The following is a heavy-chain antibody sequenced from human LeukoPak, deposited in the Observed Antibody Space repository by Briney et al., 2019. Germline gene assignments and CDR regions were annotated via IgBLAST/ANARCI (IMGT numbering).Heavy chain of an antibody. J-gene: IGHJ5*02. D-gene: IGHD2-2*01. CDR3: ARAGSSTSFRSGRNKWFDP. CDR2: INPNSGGA. Sequence: GASVKVSCKASGYTFTGYYMHWGRQAPGQGLEWMGWINPNSGGANYAQKFQGRVTMTRDTSISTAYMELSRLRSDDTAVYYCARAGSSTSFRSGRNKWFDPWGQGTLVTVPS. CDR1: GYTFTGYY. V-gene: IGHV1-2*02.